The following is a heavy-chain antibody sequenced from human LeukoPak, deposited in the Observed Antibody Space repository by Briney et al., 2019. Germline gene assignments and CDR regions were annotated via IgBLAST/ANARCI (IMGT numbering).Heavy chain of an antibody. CDR3: ARVGTYCSSTSCRKTSRCFQH. J-gene: IGHJ1*01. CDR2: INHSGST. V-gene: IGHV4-34*01. D-gene: IGHD2-2*01. Sequence: TSETLSLTCAVYGGSFSGYYWSWIRQPPGKGLEWIGEINHSGSTNYNPSLKSRVTISVDTSKNQFSLKLSSVTAADTAVYYCARVGTYCSSTSCRKTSRCFQHWGQGTLVTVSS. CDR1: GGSFSGYY.